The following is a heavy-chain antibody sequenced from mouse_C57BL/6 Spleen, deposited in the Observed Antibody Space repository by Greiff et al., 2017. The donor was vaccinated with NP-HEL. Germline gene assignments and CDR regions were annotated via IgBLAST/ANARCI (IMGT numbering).Heavy chain of an antibody. Sequence: QVQLQQPGAELVKPGASVKLSCKASGYTFTSYWMHWVKQRPGQGLEWIGMIHPNSGSTNYNEKFKSKATLTVDKSSSTAYMQLSSLTSEDSAVYYCARWDYYSNYGWFAYWGQGTLVTVSA. D-gene: IGHD2-5*01. CDR3: ARWDYYSNYGWFAY. J-gene: IGHJ3*01. V-gene: IGHV1-64*01. CDR2: IHPNSGST. CDR1: GYTFTSYW.